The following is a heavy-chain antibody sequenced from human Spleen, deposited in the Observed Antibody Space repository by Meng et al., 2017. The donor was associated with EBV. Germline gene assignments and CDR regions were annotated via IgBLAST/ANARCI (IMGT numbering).Heavy chain of an antibody. CDR2: IYYSGST. V-gene: IGHV4-61*01. J-gene: IGHJ4*02. Sequence: GQLQASGPVLVKPLETLSLTCTVSGGSVSSGTYYWSWIRQPPGKGLEWIGYIYYSGSTNYNPSLKSRVTISVDTSKNQFSLRLSSVTAADTAVYYCARSPDYFDSSGYYRFDYWGQGTLVTVSS. D-gene: IGHD3-22*01. CDR3: ARSPDYFDSSGYYRFDY. CDR1: GGSVSSGTYY.